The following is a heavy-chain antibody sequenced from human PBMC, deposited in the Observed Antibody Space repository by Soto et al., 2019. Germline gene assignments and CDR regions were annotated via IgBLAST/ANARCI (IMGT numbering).Heavy chain of an antibody. Sequence: EVQLVESGGGLVKPGGSLRLSCAASGFTFSSYSMNWVRQAPGKGLELVSSISSSSSYIYYADSVKGRFTISRDNAKNSLYLQMNSLRAEDTAVYYCARDRADGYNVWYFDLWGRGTLVTVSS. J-gene: IGHJ2*01. CDR2: ISSSSSYI. CDR3: ARDRADGYNVWYFDL. CDR1: GFTFSSYS. D-gene: IGHD5-12*01. V-gene: IGHV3-21*01.